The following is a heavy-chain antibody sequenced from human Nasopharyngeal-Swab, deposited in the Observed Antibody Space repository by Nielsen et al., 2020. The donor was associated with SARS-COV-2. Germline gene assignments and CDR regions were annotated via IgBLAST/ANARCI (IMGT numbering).Heavy chain of an antibody. CDR2: TYYRSKWYN. J-gene: IGHJ4*02. CDR1: GDSVSSNSAA. Sequence: SQTLSLTCAISGDSVSSNSAAWNWLRQSPSRGLEWLGRTYYRSKWYNDYAVSVKSRITINPDTSKNQFSLQLNSVTPEDTAVYYCARAGYSSGWDFDYWGQGTLVTVSS. V-gene: IGHV6-1*01. CDR3: ARAGYSSGWDFDY. D-gene: IGHD6-19*01.